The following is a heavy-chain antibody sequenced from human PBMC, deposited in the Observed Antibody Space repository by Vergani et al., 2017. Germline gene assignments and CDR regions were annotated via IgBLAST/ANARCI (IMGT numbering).Heavy chain of an antibody. CDR1: GFTFSSYG. CDR3: ARDLGYSSSWYSLDY. Sequence: QVQLVESGGGVVQPGRSLRLSCAASGFTFSSYGMHWVRQAPGKGLEWVAVISYDGSNKYYADSVKGRFTISRHNSKNTLYLQMNSLRAEDTAVYYCARDLGYSSSWYSLDYWGQGTLVTVSS. CDR2: ISYDGSNK. J-gene: IGHJ4*02. D-gene: IGHD6-13*01. V-gene: IGHV3-30*03.